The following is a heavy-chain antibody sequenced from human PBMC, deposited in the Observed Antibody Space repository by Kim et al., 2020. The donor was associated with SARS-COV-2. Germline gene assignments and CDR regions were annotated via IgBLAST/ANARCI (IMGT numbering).Heavy chain of an antibody. J-gene: IGHJ4*02. CDR1: GFTFSSYW. CDR2: INSDGSST. V-gene: IGHV3-74*01. Sequence: GGSLRLSCAASGFTFSSYWMHWVRQAPGKGLVWVSRINSDGSSTSYADSVKGRFTISRDNAKNTLYLQMNSLRAEDTAVYYCARDPGLCSGGSCYPVLGDYWGQGTLVTVSS. D-gene: IGHD2-15*01. CDR3: ARDPGLCSGGSCYPVLGDY.